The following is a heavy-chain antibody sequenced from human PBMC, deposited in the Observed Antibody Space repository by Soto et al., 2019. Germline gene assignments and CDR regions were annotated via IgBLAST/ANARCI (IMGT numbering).Heavy chain of an antibody. Sequence: QVQLQESGPGLLKPSETLSLTCTVSGGFISSGGYYWSWIRQHPVKGLEWIGSIYYRGNTYYNPSLNSRGTISVDTSKNQFSLKLNSVTAADTAVYYCARGETDYWFDSWGQGTLVTVYS. J-gene: IGHJ5*01. CDR3: ARGETDYWFDS. V-gene: IGHV4-31*03. CDR2: IYYRGNT. CDR1: GGFISSGGYY.